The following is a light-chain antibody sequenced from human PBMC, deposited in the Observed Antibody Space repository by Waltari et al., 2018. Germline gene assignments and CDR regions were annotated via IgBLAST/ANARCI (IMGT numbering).Light chain of an antibody. CDR3: QQYSSAVS. J-gene: IGKJ4*01. Sequence: DIVMTQSPDSLTVSLGERATIHCRSNQNIFHSSKNKDLLAWYQHKPGPPPRLLISWASVREPWVPDRLTGSGSGTDVTLNIASLQAEDVAIYYCQQYSSAVSFGGGTKV. V-gene: IGKV4-1*01. CDR1: QNIFHSSKNKDL. CDR2: WAS.